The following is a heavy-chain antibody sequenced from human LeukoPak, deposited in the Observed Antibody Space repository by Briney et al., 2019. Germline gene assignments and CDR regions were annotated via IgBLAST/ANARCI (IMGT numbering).Heavy chain of an antibody. CDR3: ARSPQGDSYGSYYFDY. J-gene: IGHJ4*02. Sequence: SETLSLTCTVSGGSISSYYWSWIRQPAGKGLEWIGRIYTSGSTNYNPSLKSRVTMSVDTSKNQFSLKLSSVTAADTAVYYCARSPQGDSYGSYYFDYWGQGTLVTVSS. D-gene: IGHD5-18*01. V-gene: IGHV4-4*07. CDR1: GGSISSYY. CDR2: IYTSGST.